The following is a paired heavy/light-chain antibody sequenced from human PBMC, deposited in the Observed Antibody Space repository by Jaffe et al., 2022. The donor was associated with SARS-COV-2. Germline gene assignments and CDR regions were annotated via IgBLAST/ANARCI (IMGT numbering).Light chain of an antibody. CDR1: HTISSTY. V-gene: IGKV3-20*01. J-gene: IGKJ3*01. CDR2: GAS. CDR3: QQFGVSPFT. Sequence: EIVLTQSPGTLSLSPGERATLSCSTSHTISSTYLAWFQQKPGQPPRLLIFGASTRATGVPDRFSGSGSGTDFTLTISRLEPEDFAVYYCQQFGVSPFTFGPGTKVDIK.
Heavy chain of an antibody. D-gene: IGHD3-10*01. CDR1: GGAFSRHA. CDR2: IIPFFGTA. CDR3: ARGGRGRETPQDY. V-gene: IGHV1-69*01. J-gene: IGHJ4*02. Sequence: QVQLVQSGAEVKKPGSSVKVSCKTSGGAFSRHAISWVRQAPGRGLEWMGGIIPFFGTANYAPKFQGRVTITADESTNTAYMEMTRLTSEDTAVYYCARGGRGRETPQDYWGQGTLVTVSS.